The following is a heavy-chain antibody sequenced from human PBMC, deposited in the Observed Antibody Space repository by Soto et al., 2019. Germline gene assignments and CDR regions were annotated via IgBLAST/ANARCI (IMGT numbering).Heavy chain of an antibody. CDR2: IYSSGNT. D-gene: IGHD3-3*01. Sequence: LSETLSLTCSVSGGTISDYYWTWIRQPAGKGLEWIGRIYSSGNTKYNPSLQSRVTMSLDTSNNQFSLRLTSVTAADTAVYYCARGQRFSDWFDPWGQGTLVTVSS. CDR3: ARGQRFSDWFDP. J-gene: IGHJ5*02. V-gene: IGHV4-4*07. CDR1: GGTISDYY.